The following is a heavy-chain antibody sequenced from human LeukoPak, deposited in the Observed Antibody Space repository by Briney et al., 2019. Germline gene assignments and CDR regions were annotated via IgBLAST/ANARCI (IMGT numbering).Heavy chain of an antibody. CDR1: GFTFSSYG. CDR2: IRYDGSNK. D-gene: IGHD2-2*02. J-gene: IGHJ3*02. CDR3: AKVLLVVPAAIGPADAFDI. V-gene: IGHV3-30*02. Sequence: GGSLRLSCAASGFTFSSYGMHWVRQAPGKGLEWVAFIRYDGSNKYYADSVKGRFTISRDNSKNTLYLQMNSLRAEDTAVYYCAKVLLVVPAAIGPADAFDIWGQGTMVTVSS.